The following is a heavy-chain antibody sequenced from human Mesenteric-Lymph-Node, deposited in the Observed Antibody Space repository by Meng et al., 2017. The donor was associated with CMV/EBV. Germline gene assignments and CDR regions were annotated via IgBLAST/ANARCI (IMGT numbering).Heavy chain of an antibody. V-gene: IGHV4-39*07. Sequence: SETLSLTCTVSGDSISSTHYHWGWIRQPPGKGLEWIGSIYYSESTYYNPSLKSRVTISVDTSKNQFSLKLSSVTAADTAVYYCARVHYDFWSGYYTLRFDPWGQGTLVTVSS. J-gene: IGHJ5*02. CDR1: GDSISSTHYH. CDR3: ARVHYDFWSGYYTLRFDP. CDR2: IYYSEST. D-gene: IGHD3-3*01.